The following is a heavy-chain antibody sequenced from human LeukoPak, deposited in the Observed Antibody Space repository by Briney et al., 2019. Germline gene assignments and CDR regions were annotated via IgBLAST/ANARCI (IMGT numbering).Heavy chain of an antibody. CDR2: IYYSGST. CDR1: GGSISSYY. CDR3: ARGAYSGSYGY. V-gene: IGHV4-59*01. Sequence: PSETLSLTCTVSGGSISSYYWSWIRQPPGKGLEGIGYIYYSGSTNYNPSLKSRVTISVDTSKNQFSLKLSSVTAADTAVYYCARGAYSGSYGYWGQGTLGTVSS. D-gene: IGHD1-26*01. J-gene: IGHJ4*02.